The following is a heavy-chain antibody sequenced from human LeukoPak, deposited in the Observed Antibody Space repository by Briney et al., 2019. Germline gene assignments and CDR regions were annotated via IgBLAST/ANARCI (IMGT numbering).Heavy chain of an antibody. D-gene: IGHD5-12*01. Sequence: GGSLRLSCAASGFTFSSYSMNWVRQAPGKGLEWVSSISSSSSYIYYADSVKGRFTISRDNAKNSLYLQMNSLRAEDTAVYYCAWSGYDYSNAFDIWGQGTMVTVSS. CDR1: GFTFSSYS. CDR3: AWSGYDYSNAFDI. J-gene: IGHJ3*02. CDR2: ISSSSSYI. V-gene: IGHV3-21*01.